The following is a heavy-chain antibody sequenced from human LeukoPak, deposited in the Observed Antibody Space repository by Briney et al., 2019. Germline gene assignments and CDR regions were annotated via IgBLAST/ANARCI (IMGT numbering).Heavy chain of an antibody. J-gene: IGHJ4*02. Sequence: GGSLRLSCAAAGFIFSSYAMHWVRQAPGKGLEYVSGISSNGGSKDYANSVKGRFTISRDNSKNTLYLQMGSLRPEDVAVYYCARDSRPSDFWSGYYTSFDYWGQGILVTVSS. CDR1: GFIFSSYA. D-gene: IGHD3-3*01. CDR2: ISSNGGSK. V-gene: IGHV3-64*01. CDR3: ARDSRPSDFWSGYYTSFDY.